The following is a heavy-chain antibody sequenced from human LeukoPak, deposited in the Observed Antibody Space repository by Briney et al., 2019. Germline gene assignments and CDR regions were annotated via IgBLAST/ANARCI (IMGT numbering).Heavy chain of an antibody. Sequence: SETLSLTCTLSGGSISSSSYYWGWIRQPPGKGLEWIGSIYYNGGTYYNPSLKSRVTISVDTSKNQFSLKLRSVTAADTAVYYCARLNVEQWRNTMDYWGQGTLVTVSS. J-gene: IGHJ4*02. D-gene: IGHD1/OR15-1a*01. CDR2: IYYNGGT. V-gene: IGHV4-39*01. CDR3: ARLNVEQWRNTMDY. CDR1: GGSISSSSYY.